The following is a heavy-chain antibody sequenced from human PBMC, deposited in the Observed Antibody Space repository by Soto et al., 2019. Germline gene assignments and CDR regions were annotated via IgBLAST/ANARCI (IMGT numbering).Heavy chain of an antibody. D-gene: IGHD5-18*01. V-gene: IGHV3-72*01. CDR2: TRNKANSYTT. Sequence: EVQLVESGGGLVQPGGSLRLSCAASGFTFSDHYMDWVRQAPGKGLEWVGRTRNKANSYTTEYAASVKGRFTISRDDSKNSLYLQMNSLKTEDTAVYYCARATAQIWLRFWGQGTLVTVSS. J-gene: IGHJ4*02. CDR1: GFTFSDHY. CDR3: ARATAQIWLRF.